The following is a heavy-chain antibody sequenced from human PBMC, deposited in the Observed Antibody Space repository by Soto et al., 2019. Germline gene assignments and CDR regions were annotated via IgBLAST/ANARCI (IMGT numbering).Heavy chain of an antibody. J-gene: IGHJ1*01. Sequence: SETLSLTCSVSGGSINSYYWNWIRQSPGKGLEWIGYIYHSGSTNYNPSLKSRVTISVDTSKNQFSLKLSSVSAADTALYYCARGTGWSDEYFQDWGQGTLVTVSS. D-gene: IGHD3-3*01. CDR2: IYHSGST. CDR3: ARGTGWSDEYFQD. V-gene: IGHV4-59*01. CDR1: GGSINSYY.